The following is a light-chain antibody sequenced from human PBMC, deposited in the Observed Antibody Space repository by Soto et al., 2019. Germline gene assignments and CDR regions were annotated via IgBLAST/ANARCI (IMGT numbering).Light chain of an antibody. CDR2: TAF. V-gene: IGKV1-39*01. CDR3: LQNYGTPVS. Sequence: DIQMTQSPSSLSASVGDRVTITCRASQRISGYLNWYQQKPGRAPNLLIYTAFTLQSGVPSRFSGSASVTDLTLTMSSLQPEEFASSYCLQNYGTPVSFDQGTKLEI. J-gene: IGKJ2*01. CDR1: QRISGY.